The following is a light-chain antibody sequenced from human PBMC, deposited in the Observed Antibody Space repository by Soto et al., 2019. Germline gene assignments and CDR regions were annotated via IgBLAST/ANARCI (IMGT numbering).Light chain of an antibody. CDR1: RSDVGRYNY. Sequence: QSALTQPASVSGSPGQSITISCTGTRSDVGRYNYVSWYQQHPGKAPKLLIHHVSRRPSGVPARFSGSKSGNTASLTVSGLQTEDEADYYCSSYGGFNNVLFGGGTKLTVL. V-gene: IGLV2-8*01. CDR2: HVS. CDR3: SSYGGFNNVL. J-gene: IGLJ2*01.